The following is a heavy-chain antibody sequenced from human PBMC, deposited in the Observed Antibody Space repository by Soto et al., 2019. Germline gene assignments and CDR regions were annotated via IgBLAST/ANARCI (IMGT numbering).Heavy chain of an antibody. D-gene: IGHD5-12*01. CDR1: GFTFSSYG. Sequence: QPGGSLRLSCAASGFTFSSYGMHWVRQAPGKGLEWVAVIWYDGSNKYYADSVKGRFTISRDNSKNTLYLQMNSLRAEDTAVYYCAREEVAGSYYYYYGMDVWGQGTTVTVSS. CDR2: IWYDGSNK. CDR3: AREEVAGSYYYYYGMDV. V-gene: IGHV3-33*01. J-gene: IGHJ6*02.